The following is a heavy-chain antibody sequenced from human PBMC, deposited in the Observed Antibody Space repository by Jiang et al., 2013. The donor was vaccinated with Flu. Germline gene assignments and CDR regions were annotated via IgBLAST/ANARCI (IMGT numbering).Heavy chain of an antibody. CDR3: ARDMLLWFGEYPPPSHAFDI. D-gene: IGHD3-10*01. J-gene: IGHJ3*02. Sequence: GAEVKKPGASVKVSCKASGYTFTSYYMHWVRQAPGQGLEWMGIINPSGGSTSYAQKFQGRVTMTRDTSTSTVYMELSSLRSEDTAVYYCARDMLLWFGEYPPPSHAFDIWGQGTMVTVSS. V-gene: IGHV1-46*03. CDR2: INPSGGST. CDR1: GYTFTSYY.